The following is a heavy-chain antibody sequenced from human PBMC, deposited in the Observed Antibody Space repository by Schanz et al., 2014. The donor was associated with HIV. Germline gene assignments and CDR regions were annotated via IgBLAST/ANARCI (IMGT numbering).Heavy chain of an antibody. D-gene: IGHD3-16*02. J-gene: IGHJ4*02. CDR1: GFTFRDYW. CDR2: IKEDGSVK. CDR3: ARDYRFATDS. V-gene: IGHV3-7*01. Sequence: EVQLVESGGGLVQPGGSLRLSCAASGFTFRDYWMTWVRQAPGKGLEWLANIKEDGSVKGEVDSVKGRFTISRDNAKNSLYLQMNSLRVDDTAVYYCARDYRFATDSGGQGTLVTVSS.